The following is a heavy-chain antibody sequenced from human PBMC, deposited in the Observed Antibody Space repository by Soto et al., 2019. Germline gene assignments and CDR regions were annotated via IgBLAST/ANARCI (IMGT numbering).Heavy chain of an antibody. CDR3: AGGQAGSYYAYYFDY. D-gene: IGHD3-10*01. CDR1: GGTFSSYT. CDR2: IIPILGIA. Sequence: QVQLVQSGAEVKKPGSSVKVSCKASGGTFSSYTISWVRQAPGQGLEWMGRIIPILGIANYAQKFQGRVTITADKSTSTAYMELSSLRSEDTAVYYCAGGQAGSYYAYYFDYWGQGTLVTVSS. V-gene: IGHV1-69*02. J-gene: IGHJ4*02.